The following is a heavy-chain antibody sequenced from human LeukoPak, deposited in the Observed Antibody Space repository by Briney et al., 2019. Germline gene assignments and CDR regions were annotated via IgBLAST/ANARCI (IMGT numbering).Heavy chain of an antibody. CDR2: INPNSGGT. CDR3: ARAYYCSSTSCYPYYYYMGV. J-gene: IGHJ6*03. D-gene: IGHD2-2*01. V-gene: IGHV1-2*02. Sequence: ASVKVSCKASGYTFTGYYMHWVRQAPGQGLEWMGWINPNSGGTNYAQKFQGRVTMTRDTSISTAYMELSRLRSDDTAVYYCARAYYCSSTSCYPYYYYMGVWGKGTTVTVSS. CDR1: GYTFTGYY.